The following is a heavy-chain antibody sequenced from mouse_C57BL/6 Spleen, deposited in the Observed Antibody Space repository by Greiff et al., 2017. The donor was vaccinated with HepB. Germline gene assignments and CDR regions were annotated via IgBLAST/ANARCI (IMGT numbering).Heavy chain of an antibody. Sequence: EVKVVESGEGLVKPGGSLKLSCAASGFTFSSYAMSWVRQTPEKRLEWVAYISSGGDYIYYADTVKGRFTISRDNARNTLYLQMSSLKSEDTAMYYCTRDLDGNYDYWGQGTTLTVSS. CDR1: GFTFSSYA. D-gene: IGHD2-1*01. CDR3: TRDLDGNYDY. CDR2: ISSGGDYI. J-gene: IGHJ2*01. V-gene: IGHV5-9-1*02.